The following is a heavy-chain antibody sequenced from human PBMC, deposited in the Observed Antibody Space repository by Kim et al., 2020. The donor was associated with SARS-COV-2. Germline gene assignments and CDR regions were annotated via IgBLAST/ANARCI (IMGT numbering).Heavy chain of an antibody. CDR2: IYYSGST. CDR3: ALLLQGDSGDAFDI. Sequence: SETLSLTCTVSGGSISSYYWSWIRQPPGKGLEWIGYIYYSGSTNYNPSLKSRVTISVDTSKNQFSLKLSSVTAADTAVYYCALLLQGDSGDAFDIWGQGTMVTVSS. D-gene: IGHD3-16*01. V-gene: IGHV4-59*08. CDR1: GGSISSYY. J-gene: IGHJ3*02.